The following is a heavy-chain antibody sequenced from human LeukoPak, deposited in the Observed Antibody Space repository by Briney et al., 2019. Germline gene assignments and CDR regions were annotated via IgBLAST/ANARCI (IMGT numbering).Heavy chain of an antibody. V-gene: IGHV4-39*01. CDR1: GGSLSSSSYY. CDR2: IYYSGST. J-gene: IGHJ4*02. CDR3: ARHDLYGSGSLDY. D-gene: IGHD3-10*01. Sequence: SETLSLTRTVSGGSLSSSSYYWGWIRQPPGRGLEWIGSIYYSGSTYYNPSLKSRVTISVDPSKNQFSLKLSSVTAADPAVYYCARHDLYGSGSLDYWGQGTLVTVSS.